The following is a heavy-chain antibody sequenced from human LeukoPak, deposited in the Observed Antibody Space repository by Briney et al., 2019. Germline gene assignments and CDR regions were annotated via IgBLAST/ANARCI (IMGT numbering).Heavy chain of an antibody. D-gene: IGHD3-10*01. Sequence: PGGSLRLSGAASGFTVSSNYMSWVRQAPGKGLEWVSVIYSGGSTYYADSVKGRFTISRDNSKNTLYLQMNSLRAEDTAVYYCARDRDYYGFDPWGQGTLVTVSS. CDR2: IYSGGST. V-gene: IGHV3-53*01. J-gene: IGHJ5*02. CDR1: GFTVSSNY. CDR3: ARDRDYYGFDP.